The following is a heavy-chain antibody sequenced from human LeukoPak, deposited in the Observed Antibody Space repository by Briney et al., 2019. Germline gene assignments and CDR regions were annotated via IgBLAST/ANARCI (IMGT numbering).Heavy chain of an antibody. Sequence: GGSRRLSCAASGFSFSSHAMSWVHQAPGKGLEWVSSISGSGGSSAYADSVKGRFTISRDSSKNTLYLQMNSLRAEDTAVHYCAKGGAYDLLTGSDFDHWGQGTLVTVSS. CDR3: AKGGAYDLLTGSDFDH. CDR1: GFSFSSHA. J-gene: IGHJ4*02. CDR2: ISGSGGSS. D-gene: IGHD3-9*01. V-gene: IGHV3-23*01.